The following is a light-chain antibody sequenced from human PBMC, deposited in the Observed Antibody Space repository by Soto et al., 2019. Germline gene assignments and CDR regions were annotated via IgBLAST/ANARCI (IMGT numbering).Light chain of an antibody. V-gene: IGKV3-20*01. CDR3: QQYGSSPRT. CDR1: QSVSSSY. CDR2: GAS. J-gene: IGKJ1*01. Sequence: IVLSQAPGSLSLSPGERATLSCRASQSVSSSYLARYQLKPGQAPRLLIYGASSRAIGIPDRFSGSGSGTDFTLTISRLDPEDFAVYFCQQYGSSPRTFGQRTMVDI.